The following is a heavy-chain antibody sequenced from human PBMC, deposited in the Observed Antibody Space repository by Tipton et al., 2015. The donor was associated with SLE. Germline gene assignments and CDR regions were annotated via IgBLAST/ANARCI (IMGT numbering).Heavy chain of an antibody. J-gene: IGHJ4*02. CDR3: ARYRMGVDY. D-gene: IGHD3-16*01. Sequence: TLSLTCTVSGVSISSYYWSWIRQPPGKGLEWIGYIYYSESTNYNPSLKSRVTISVDTSKNQFSLKLSSVTAADTAIYYCARYRMGVDYWGQGTLVTVSS. CDR1: GVSISSYY. CDR2: IYYSEST. V-gene: IGHV4-59*01.